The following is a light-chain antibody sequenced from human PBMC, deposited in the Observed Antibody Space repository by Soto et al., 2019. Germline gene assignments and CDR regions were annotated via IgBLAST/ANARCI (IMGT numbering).Light chain of an antibody. J-gene: IGKJ4*01. V-gene: IGKV3-20*01. CDR1: QSVRSTY. Sequence: EIVLTQSPGTLSLSPGERATLSCRASQSVRSTYFAWYQQKPGQPPRLLIFGASTRAPGIPDRFSGSASGTVFTLTISKLEPEDFALFYCQQYGNSPLTFGGGTKVDI. CDR2: GAS. CDR3: QQYGNSPLT.